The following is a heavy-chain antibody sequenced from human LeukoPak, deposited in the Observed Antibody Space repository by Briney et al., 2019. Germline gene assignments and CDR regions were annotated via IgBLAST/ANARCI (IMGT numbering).Heavy chain of an antibody. V-gene: IGHV3-48*01. D-gene: IGHD3-22*01. Sequence: GGSLRLSCEASGFTFSDYSMNWVRQAPGEGLEWLSYITSTSDTIYYADSVKGRFTSSRDNAKNSVYPQMNSLRAEDTAVYYCARSSGYPFFDYWGQGTLVTVSS. CDR3: ARSSGYPFFDY. CDR2: ITSTSDTI. CDR1: GFTFSDYS. J-gene: IGHJ4*02.